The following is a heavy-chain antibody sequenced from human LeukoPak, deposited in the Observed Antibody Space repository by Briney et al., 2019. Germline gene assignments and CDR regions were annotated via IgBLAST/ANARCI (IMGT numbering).Heavy chain of an antibody. Sequence: GSLRLSCAASGFTVSSNYMSGVRQAPGKGLEWVSVIYSGGSSYYADSVKGRFTISRDDSKNTLYLQMNSLRAEDTAVYYCARDYGSGSYYNPPLGYWGQGTLVTVSS. CDR2: IYSGGSS. CDR1: GFTVSSNY. CDR3: ARDYGSGSYYNPPLGY. J-gene: IGHJ4*02. D-gene: IGHD3-10*01. V-gene: IGHV3-66*01.